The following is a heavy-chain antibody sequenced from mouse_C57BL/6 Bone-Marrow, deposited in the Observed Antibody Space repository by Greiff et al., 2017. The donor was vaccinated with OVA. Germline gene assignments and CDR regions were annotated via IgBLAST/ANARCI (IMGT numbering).Heavy chain of an antibody. CDR3: ARYGPLYGSSYCAMDY. V-gene: IGHV3-8*01. J-gene: IGHJ4*01. Sequence: EVQRVESGPGLAKPSQTLSLTCSVTGYSITSDYWNWIRKFPGNKLEYMGYISYSGSTYYNPSLKSRISITRDTSKNQYYLQLNSVTTEDTATYYCARYGPLYGSSYCAMDYWGQGTSVTVSS. D-gene: IGHD1-1*01. CDR2: ISYSGST. CDR1: GYSITSDY.